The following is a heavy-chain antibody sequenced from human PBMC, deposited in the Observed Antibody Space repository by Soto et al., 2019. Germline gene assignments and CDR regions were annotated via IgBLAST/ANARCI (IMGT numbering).Heavy chain of an antibody. CDR1: GFTVSSNC. CDR2: IYSISST. Sequence: QPGASLTLACAAFGFTVSSNCISLIRQSPGKRLEWVSVIYSISSTYYANSVTGLFTISRDNSKNTLYLQIDTLRAEDTVVNYCARVYGSGSYPYYYGMDVWGQGTTVTVSS. D-gene: IGHD3-10*01. CDR3: ARVYGSGSYPYYYGMDV. V-gene: IGHV3-53*01. J-gene: IGHJ6*02.